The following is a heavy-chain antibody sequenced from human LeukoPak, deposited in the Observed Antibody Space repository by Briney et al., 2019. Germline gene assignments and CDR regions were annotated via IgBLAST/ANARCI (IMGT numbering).Heavy chain of an antibody. V-gene: IGHV4-34*01. CDR1: GGSISSYY. D-gene: IGHD2-2*01. J-gene: IGHJ5*02. CDR2: INHSGST. CDR3: ARDRYRSSTSCPNWFDP. Sequence: PSETLSLTCTVSGGSISSYYWSWIRQPPGKGLEWIGEINHSGSTNYNPSLKSRVTISVDTSKNQFSLKLSSVTAADTAVYYCARDRYRSSTSCPNWFDPWGQGTLVTVSS.